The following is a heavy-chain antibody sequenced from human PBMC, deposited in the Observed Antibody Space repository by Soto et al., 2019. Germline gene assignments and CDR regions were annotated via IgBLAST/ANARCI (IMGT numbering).Heavy chain of an antibody. CDR2: ISTYNGKT. J-gene: IGHJ6*02. V-gene: IGHV1-18*01. Sequence: QVQLVQSGGEVRKPGASVTVSCKASGYTFSRYGTSWVRQAPGQGLEWMGWISTYNGKTNYAQKFQDRVTMATDTSTSTVYLEMRSLTFDDTAVYYCAREGDVPYYYYGMDVWGQGTTVSVSS. D-gene: IGHD2-21*02. CDR3: AREGDVPYYYYGMDV. CDR1: GYTFSRYG.